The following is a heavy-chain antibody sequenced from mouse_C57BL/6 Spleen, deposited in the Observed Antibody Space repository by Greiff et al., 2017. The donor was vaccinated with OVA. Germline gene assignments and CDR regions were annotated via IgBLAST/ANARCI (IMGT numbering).Heavy chain of an antibody. D-gene: IGHD2-5*01. CDR3: ARTHYSNPLGAMDY. J-gene: IGHJ4*01. CDR2: ICRGGSTI. CDR1: GSTFSGYG. Sequence: EVQLMESGGGLVKPGASLKLSCAASGSTFSGYGMNWVRQAPEKGLEWVAYICRGGSTIYYAGTVKGRFTISRDNAKNTLFLQMTSLRSEDTAMYYCARTHYSNPLGAMDYWGQGTSVTVSS. V-gene: IGHV5-17*01.